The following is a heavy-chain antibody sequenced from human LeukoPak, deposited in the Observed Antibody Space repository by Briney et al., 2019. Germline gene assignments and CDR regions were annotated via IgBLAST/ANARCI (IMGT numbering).Heavy chain of an antibody. J-gene: IGHJ4*02. V-gene: IGHV4-39*01. CDR3: ARHRRWLHLFDY. D-gene: IGHD5-24*01. CDR2: IYYSGST. CDR1: GGSISSSSYY. Sequence: SETLSFTCTVSGGSISSSSYYWGWIRQPPGKGLEWIGSIYYSGSTYYNPSLKSRVTISVDTSKNQFSLKLSSVTAADTAVYYCARHRRWLHLFDYWGQGTLVTVSS.